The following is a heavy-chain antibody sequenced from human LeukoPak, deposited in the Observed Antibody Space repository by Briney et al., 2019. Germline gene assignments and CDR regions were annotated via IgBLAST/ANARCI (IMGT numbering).Heavy chain of an antibody. CDR1: GGSIRSSSYY. J-gene: IGHJ4*02. Sequence: RSSETLSLTCTVSGGSIRSSSYYWGGIRQPPGKGLEWIGSIYYSGSTYYSPSLKSRVTISVDTSKNQVSLRLSSVTAADTAVYYCASGHYDSSGYYYPFDYWGQGTLVTVSS. D-gene: IGHD3-22*01. V-gene: IGHV4-39*01. CDR2: IYYSGST. CDR3: ASGHYDSSGYYYPFDY.